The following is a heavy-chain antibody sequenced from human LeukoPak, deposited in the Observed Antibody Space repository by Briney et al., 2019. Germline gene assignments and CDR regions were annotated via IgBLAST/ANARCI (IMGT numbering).Heavy chain of an antibody. CDR3: ARHRGIEAFGYFDY. CDR1: GGSFSGYY. CDR2: INHSGST. Sequence: SETLSLTCAVYGGSFSGYYWSWIRQPPGKGLEWIGEINHSGSTNYNPSLKSRVTISVDTSKNQFSLKLSSVTAADTAVYYCARHRGIEAFGYFDYWGQGTLVTVSS. V-gene: IGHV4-34*01. J-gene: IGHJ4*02. D-gene: IGHD3-3*01.